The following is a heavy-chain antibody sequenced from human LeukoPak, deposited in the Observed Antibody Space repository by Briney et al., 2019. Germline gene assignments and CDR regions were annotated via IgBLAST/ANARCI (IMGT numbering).Heavy chain of an antibody. V-gene: IGHV3-30*18. D-gene: IGHD3-22*01. CDR3: AKDGGNYYDTGGDYLMRSYMDV. J-gene: IGHJ6*03. Sequence: GGSLRLSCATSGFTFSSCGMHWVRQVPGKGLEWVAVISYDAKSNYHVDSVKVRFTISRDNSKNTLFLQMNSLRAEDTAVYYCAKDGGNYYDTGGDYLMRSYMDVWGEGTTVSVSS. CDR1: GFTFSSCG. CDR2: ISYDAKSN.